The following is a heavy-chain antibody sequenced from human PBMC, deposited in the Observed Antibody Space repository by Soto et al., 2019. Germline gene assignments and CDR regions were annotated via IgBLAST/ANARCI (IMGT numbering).Heavy chain of an antibody. CDR1: GYTFMTYA. Sequence: QVQLVQSGAEVKKPGASVKVSCKTSGYTFMTYAIHWVRQAPGQSLEWMGWIHAGNGNAKYSQKFQGRVTITRDTSANTVYMELSRLRSEDTAVYYCARETFSDPTYSCDSWGQGTLVTVSS. D-gene: IGHD2-21*01. CDR2: IHAGNGNA. V-gene: IGHV1-3*01. CDR3: ARETFSDPTYSCDS. J-gene: IGHJ4*02.